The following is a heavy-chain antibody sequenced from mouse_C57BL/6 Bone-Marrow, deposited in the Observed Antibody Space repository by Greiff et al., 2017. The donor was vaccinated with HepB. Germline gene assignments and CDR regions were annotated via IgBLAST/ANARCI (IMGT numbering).Heavy chain of an antibody. CDR3: ARSTMVTTVVPPWFAY. CDR2: INPNNGGT. J-gene: IGHJ3*01. Sequence: VQLKQSGPELVKPGASVKIPCKASGYTFTDYNMDWVKQSHGKSLEWIGDINPNNGGTIYNQKFKGKATLTVDKSSSTAYMELRSLTSEDTAVYYCARSTMVTTVVPPWFAYWGQGTLVTVSA. D-gene: IGHD2-2*01. CDR1: GYTFTDYN. V-gene: IGHV1-18*01.